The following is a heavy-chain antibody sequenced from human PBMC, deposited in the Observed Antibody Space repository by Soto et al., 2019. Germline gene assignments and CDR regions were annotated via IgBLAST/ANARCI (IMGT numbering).Heavy chain of an antibody. D-gene: IGHD1-26*01. J-gene: IGHJ4*02. CDR3: ARSRNSAVADSFDF. CDR1: GFTFSSYA. Sequence: HPGGSLRLSCAASGFTFSSYAMSWVRQAPGKGLEWVSAISGGGGTTYYGDSVKGRFTISRDNSKNTLYLQMNSLRAGDTAIYYCARSRNSAVADSFDFWGQGTLVTVSS. V-gene: IGHV3-23*01. CDR2: ISGGGGTT.